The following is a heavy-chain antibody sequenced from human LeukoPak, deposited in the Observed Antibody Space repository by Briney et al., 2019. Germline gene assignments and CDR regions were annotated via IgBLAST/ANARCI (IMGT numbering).Heavy chain of an antibody. V-gene: IGHV3-53*05. Sequence: GGSLRLSCAASGFSVSTNYMSWVRQAPGKGLEWVSIIFTGGDTYYPDSVKGRFTISRDNSKNTLYLQMGSLRAEDMAVYYCARAEAAGPYYYYYYGMDVWGQGTTVTVSS. CDR3: ARAEAAGPYYYYYYGMDV. CDR1: GFSVSTNY. J-gene: IGHJ6*02. D-gene: IGHD6-13*01. CDR2: IFTGGDT.